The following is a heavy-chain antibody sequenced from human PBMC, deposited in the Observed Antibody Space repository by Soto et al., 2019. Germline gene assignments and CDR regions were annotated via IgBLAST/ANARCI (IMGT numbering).Heavy chain of an antibody. CDR3: ARDQGWQGWFDP. Sequence: SETLSLTCTVSGGSISSYYWSWIRQPPGKGLEWIGYIYYSGSTNYNPSLKSRVTISVDTSKNQFSLKLSSVTAADTAVYYCARDQGWQGWFDPWGQGTLVTVSS. V-gene: IGHV4-59*01. J-gene: IGHJ5*02. CDR2: IYYSGST. D-gene: IGHD6-19*01. CDR1: GGSISSYY.